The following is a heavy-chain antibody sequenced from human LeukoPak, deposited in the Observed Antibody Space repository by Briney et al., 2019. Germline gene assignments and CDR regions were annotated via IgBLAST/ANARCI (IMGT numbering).Heavy chain of an antibody. CDR1: GFTFSSYA. D-gene: IGHD4-17*01. J-gene: IGHJ4*02. Sequence: GGSLRLSCAASGFTFSSYAMSWVRQAPGKGLEWVSAISGSGGSTYYADSVKGRFTISRDNSKNTLYLQMNSLRAEDTAIYYCAKDPLATVTIFDYWGQGTLVTVSS. CDR2: ISGSGGST. CDR3: AKDPLATVTIFDY. V-gene: IGHV3-23*01.